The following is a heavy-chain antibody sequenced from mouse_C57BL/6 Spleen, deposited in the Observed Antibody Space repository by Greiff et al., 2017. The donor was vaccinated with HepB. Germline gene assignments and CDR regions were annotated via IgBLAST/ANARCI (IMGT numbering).Heavy chain of an antibody. V-gene: IGHV1-4*01. J-gene: IGHJ4*01. D-gene: IGHD1-1*01. Sequence: QVQLQQSGAELARPGASVKMSCKASGYTFTSYTMHWVKQRPGQGLEWIGYINPSSGYTKYNQKFKDKATLTADKSSSTAYMQLSSLTSEDSAVYYCAREDYVEDYYAMDYWGQGTSVTVSS. CDR2: INPSSGYT. CDR1: GYTFTSYT. CDR3: AREDYVEDYYAMDY.